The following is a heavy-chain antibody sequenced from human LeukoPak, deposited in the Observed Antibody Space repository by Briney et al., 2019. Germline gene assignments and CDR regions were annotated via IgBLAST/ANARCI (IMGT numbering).Heavy chain of an antibody. V-gene: IGHV4-61*08. CDR2: IYYSGST. D-gene: IGHD1-14*01. CDR3: ARGIRRYYYGMDV. Sequence: SETLSLTCTVSGVSISSGDYYWSWIRQPPGKGLEWIGYIYYSGSTNYNPSLKSRVTISVDTSKNQFSLKLSSVTAADTAVYYCARGIRRYYYGMDVWGQGTTVTVSS. CDR1: GVSISSGDYY. J-gene: IGHJ6*02.